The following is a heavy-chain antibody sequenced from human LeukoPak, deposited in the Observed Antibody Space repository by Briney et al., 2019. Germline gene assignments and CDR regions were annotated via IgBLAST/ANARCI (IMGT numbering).Heavy chain of an antibody. CDR3: ARTYTNEQGAYY. V-gene: IGHV4-39*07. D-gene: IGHD2-2*02. Sequence: SETLSLTCTVSGDSISSSDCYWAWIRQAPGKRLEWIGSIKYGVDTHYNPSLRGRASVSVDTSKNHFSLKLFSMTAADAAMYYCARTYTNEQGAYYWGQGTLVTVSS. CDR1: GDSISSSDCY. J-gene: IGHJ4*02. CDR2: IKYGVDT.